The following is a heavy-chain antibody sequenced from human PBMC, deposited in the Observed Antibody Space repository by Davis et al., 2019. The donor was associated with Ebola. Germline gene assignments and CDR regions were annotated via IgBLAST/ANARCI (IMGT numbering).Heavy chain of an antibody. D-gene: IGHD3-3*01. CDR3: AKGFHDFWSGALDY. Sequence: GESLKISCAVSGFTFSTYGMHWVRQAPGKGLEWVAVISYDGSDKYYTDSVKGRFTISRDNSKNLLYLQMNSLRGEDTAVYYCAKGFHDFWSGALDYWGQGALVTVSS. CDR2: ISYDGSDK. J-gene: IGHJ4*02. V-gene: IGHV3-30*18. CDR1: GFTFSTYG.